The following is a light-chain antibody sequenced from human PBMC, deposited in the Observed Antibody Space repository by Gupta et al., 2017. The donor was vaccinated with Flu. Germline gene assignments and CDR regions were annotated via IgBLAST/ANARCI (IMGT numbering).Light chain of an antibody. J-gene: IGLJ2*01. CDR3: QVWESRSDTPRV. V-gene: IGLV3-21*03. CDR2: DDS. CDR1: NIGTYS. Sequence: KTDRSTCGGGNIGTYSVYWYQQRPDQAPALFVYDDSDRHSGSPERGSGSNSGTTATMTLSSVDAGEEADYYCQVWESRSDTPRVFGGGTKLTVL.